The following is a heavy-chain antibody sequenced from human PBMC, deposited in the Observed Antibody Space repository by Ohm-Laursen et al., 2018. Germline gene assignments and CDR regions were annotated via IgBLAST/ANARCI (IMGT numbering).Heavy chain of an antibody. D-gene: IGHD3-16*01. V-gene: IGHV3-23*01. CDR3: AKGRAGGTGHGNWFES. J-gene: IGHJ5*01. CDR1: GFTFSSYV. Sequence: SLRLSCSASGFTFSSYVMHWVRQAPGKGLEWVSVATGSGRSTYYTDSVKGRFSVSRDNSKNTLYLQMNSLRVEDTAVYYCAKGRAGGTGHGNWFESWGQGALVIVSS. CDR2: ATGSGRST.